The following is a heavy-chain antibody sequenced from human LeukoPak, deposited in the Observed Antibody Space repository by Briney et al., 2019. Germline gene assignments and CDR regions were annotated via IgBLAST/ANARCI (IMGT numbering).Heavy chain of an antibody. J-gene: IGHJ3*02. D-gene: IGHD1-26*01. CDR2: ISSSSSYI. CDR1: GFTVSSNY. CDR3: ARDGGLSGSYAFDI. V-gene: IGHV3-21*01. Sequence: GGFLRLSCAASGFTVSSNYMNWVRQAPGKGLEWVSSISSSSSYIYYADSVKGRFTISRDNAKNSLYLQMNSLRAEDTAVYYCARDGGLSGSYAFDIWGQGTMVTVSS.